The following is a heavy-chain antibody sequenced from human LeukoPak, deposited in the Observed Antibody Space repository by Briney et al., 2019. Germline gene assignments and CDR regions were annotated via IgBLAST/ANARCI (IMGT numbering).Heavy chain of an antibody. CDR3: AKEGRARSSCLDY. Sequence: SGGSLRLSCAASGFTFSSYAMSWVRQAPGKGLEWVSATSGSGGSTYYADSVKGRFTISRDNSKNTLYLQMNSLRAEDTAVYYCAKEGRARSSCLDYWGQGTLVTVSS. J-gene: IGHJ4*02. D-gene: IGHD6-13*01. CDR2: TSGSGGST. V-gene: IGHV3-23*01. CDR1: GFTFSSYA.